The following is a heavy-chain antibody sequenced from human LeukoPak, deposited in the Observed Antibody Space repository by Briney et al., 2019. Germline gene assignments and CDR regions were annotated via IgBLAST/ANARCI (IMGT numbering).Heavy chain of an antibody. CDR2: ISYDGSNK. CDR1: GFTFSSYG. CDR3: ARRTLSSIAARRGRGGFDI. V-gene: IGHV3-30*03. J-gene: IGHJ3*02. Sequence: QSGRSLRLSCAASGFTFSSYGMHWVRQAPGKGLEWVAVISYDGSNKYYADSVKGRFTISRDNSKNTLYLQMNSLRAEDTAVYYCARRTLSSIAARRGRGGFDIWGQGTMVTVSS. D-gene: IGHD6-6*01.